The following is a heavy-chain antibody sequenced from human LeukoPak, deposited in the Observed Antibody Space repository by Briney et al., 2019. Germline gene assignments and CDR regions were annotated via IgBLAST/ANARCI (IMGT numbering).Heavy chain of an antibody. CDR3: ARGDMVRGGFDY. J-gene: IGHJ4*02. Sequence: PGGFLRLSCAASGSAVSLTYMNWVRQAPGKGLEWVSVIYSGGWTYYADSVKGRFTISRDNSKNALYLQMNSLRAEDTAVYYCARGDMVRGGFDYWGQGTLVTVSS. D-gene: IGHD3-10*01. V-gene: IGHV3-53*01. CDR2: IYSGGWT. CDR1: GSAVSLTY.